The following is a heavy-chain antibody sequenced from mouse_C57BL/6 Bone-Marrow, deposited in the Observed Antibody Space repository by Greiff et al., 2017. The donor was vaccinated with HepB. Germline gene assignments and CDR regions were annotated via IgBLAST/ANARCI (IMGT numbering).Heavy chain of an antibody. Sequence: VQLQESGPELVKPGASVKISCKASGYAFSSSWMNWVKQRPGKGLEWIGRIYPGDGDTNYNGKFKGKATLTADKSSSTAYMQLSSLTSEDSAVYFCARSGGDPAWFAYWGQGTLVTVSA. CDR2: IYPGDGDT. J-gene: IGHJ3*01. CDR1: GYAFSSSW. CDR3: ARSGGDPAWFAY. V-gene: IGHV1-82*01. D-gene: IGHD3-3*01.